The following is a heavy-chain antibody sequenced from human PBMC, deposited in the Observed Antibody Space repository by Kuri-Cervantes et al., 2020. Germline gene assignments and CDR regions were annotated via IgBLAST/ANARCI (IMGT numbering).Heavy chain of an antibody. Sequence: ASVKVSCKASGYTFTSYAMHWVRQAPGQRLEWMGWINAGNGNTKYSQKFQGRVTITRDTSASTAYMELSSLRSEDTAVHYCARDRGGRIRGYSYEKEYMDVWGKGTTVTVSS. J-gene: IGHJ6*03. CDR1: GYTFTSYA. CDR2: INAGNGNT. V-gene: IGHV1-3*01. D-gene: IGHD5-18*01. CDR3: ARDRGGRIRGYSYEKEYMDV.